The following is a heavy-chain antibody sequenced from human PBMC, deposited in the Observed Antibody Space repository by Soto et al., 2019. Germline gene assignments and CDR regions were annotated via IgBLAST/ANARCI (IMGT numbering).Heavy chain of an antibody. J-gene: IGHJ3*02. CDR2: ISTGGGTI. CDR1: GFTFSSYA. CDR3: ARAVGGGGSCPYRAASDI. V-gene: IGHV3-48*01. D-gene: IGHD2-15*01. Sequence: GGSLRLSCAASGFTFSSYAINWVRQAPGKGLEWVSYISTGGGTIYYADSVKGRFTSSRDNAKNSLYLQMNSLIAEDTAVYYCARAVGGGGSCPYRAASDIWGQGTKVTVSS.